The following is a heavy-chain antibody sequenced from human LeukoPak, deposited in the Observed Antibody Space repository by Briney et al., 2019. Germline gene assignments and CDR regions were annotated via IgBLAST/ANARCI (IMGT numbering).Heavy chain of an antibody. CDR1: GGSVNSATYY. CDR2: IYYSGST. CDR3: AGFDQAYYFDY. D-gene: IGHD3-9*01. J-gene: IGHJ4*02. Sequence: SETLSLTCTVSGGSVNSATYYWNWIRQPPRKGLEWIGDIYYSGSTNYNPSLKSRVTISLDTSKNQFSLKLSSVTAADTAVYYCAGFDQAYYFDYWGQGTLVTVSS. V-gene: IGHV4-61*01.